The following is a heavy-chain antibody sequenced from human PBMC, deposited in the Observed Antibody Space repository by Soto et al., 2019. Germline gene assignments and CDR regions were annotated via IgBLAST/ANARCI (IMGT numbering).Heavy chain of an antibody. Sequence: QVQLVRSGAEVKQPGASVKVSCKASGYTFISYDINWVRQAPGQGLEWMGWMNRNSGNTAYAQKFQDRVSMTRSTSISTAYMELSSLRSENTAVYYCASSRLSGQLVLAPLDYWGQGTQVTVSS. J-gene: IGHJ4*02. D-gene: IGHD6-13*01. CDR1: GYTFISYD. CDR3: ASSRLSGQLVLAPLDY. CDR2: MNRNSGNT. V-gene: IGHV1-8*01.